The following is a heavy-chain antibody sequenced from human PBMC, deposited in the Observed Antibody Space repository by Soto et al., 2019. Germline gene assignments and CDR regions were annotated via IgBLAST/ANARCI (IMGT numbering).Heavy chain of an antibody. Sequence: EVQLLESGGGLVQPGRSLRLSCAASGLTFSSYAMTWVRQAPGKGLEWVSTISGSGGTTYYADSVKGRFTISRDNSKNTLYLQMNSLIAEDSALYYCAKGEVPATMRSPLDYWGQGTLVTVSS. V-gene: IGHV3-23*01. J-gene: IGHJ4*02. CDR1: GLTFSSYA. CDR2: ISGSGGTT. CDR3: AKGEVPATMRSPLDY. D-gene: IGHD2-2*01.